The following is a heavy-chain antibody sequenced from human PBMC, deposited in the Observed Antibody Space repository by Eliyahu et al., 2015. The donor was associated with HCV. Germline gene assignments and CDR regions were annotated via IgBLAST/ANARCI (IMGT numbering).Heavy chain of an antibody. CDR2: IWYDGSNK. J-gene: IGHJ4*02. CDR1: GFXFSSYG. V-gene: IGHV3-33*01. Sequence: QVQLVESGGGVVQPGRSLRLSXAASGFXFSSYGMHWVRQXPGKGLEWVAVIWYDGSNKYYADSVKGRFTISRDNSKNTLYLQMNSLRAEDTAVYYCARDWTNRGDFDYWGQGTLVTVSS. CDR3: ARDWTNRGDFDY. D-gene: IGHD1-14*01.